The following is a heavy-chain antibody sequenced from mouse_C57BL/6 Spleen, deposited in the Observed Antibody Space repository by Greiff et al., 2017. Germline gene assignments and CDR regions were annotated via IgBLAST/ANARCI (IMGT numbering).Heavy chain of an antibody. J-gene: IGHJ3*01. V-gene: IGHV5-9*01. CDR3: ARHGDSHVAY. CDR2: ISGGGGNT. Sequence: EVQLVESGGGLVKPGGSLKLSCAASGFTFSSYTMSWVRQTPEKRLEWVATISGGGGNTYYPDSVKGRFTISRDNAKTTLYLRMSSLRSEVTALYYCARHGDSHVAYWGQGTLVTVSA. D-gene: IGHD2-13*01. CDR1: GFTFSSYT.